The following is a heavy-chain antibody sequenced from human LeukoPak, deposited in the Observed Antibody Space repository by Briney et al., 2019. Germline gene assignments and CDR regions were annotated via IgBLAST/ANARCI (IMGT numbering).Heavy chain of an antibody. CDR1: GSSTSSSSYY. D-gene: IGHD2-2*01. Sequence: PSEPLSLTWTVSGSSTSSSSYYWGWIRQPPGKGLEWIGSIYYRGSTYYNPSLKSRLTPSVDTSKNHVYLKLSSVTAADTAVYYCATLDCQLLFVYWGQGTLVTVSS. CDR3: ATLDCQLLFVY. V-gene: IGHV4-39*01. J-gene: IGHJ4*02. CDR2: IYYRGST.